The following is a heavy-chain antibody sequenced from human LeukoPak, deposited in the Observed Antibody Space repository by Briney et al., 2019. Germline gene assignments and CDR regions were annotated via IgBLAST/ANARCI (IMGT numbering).Heavy chain of an antibody. CDR2: TSGGGGST. CDR1: GDTVSSNY. J-gene: IGHJ4*02. D-gene: IGHD3-22*01. V-gene: IGHV3-23*01. Sequence: GGSLRLSCAASGDTVSSNYMTWVRQAPGTALEWVSATSGGGGSTYSADCVKGRFTISTDNSKNTLYLQMNSLRAEDMAVYYCAKGRRYYFDTSGYLYFDHWGQGTLVTVSS. CDR3: AKGRRYYFDTSGYLYFDH.